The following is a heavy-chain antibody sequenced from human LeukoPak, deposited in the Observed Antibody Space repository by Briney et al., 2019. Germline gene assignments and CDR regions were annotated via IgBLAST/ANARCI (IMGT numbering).Heavy chain of an antibody. CDR1: GFTFDDYA. Sequence: GGSLRLPCAASGFTFDDYAMHWVRQAPGKGLEWVSLISGDGGSTYYADSVKGRFTISRDNSKNSLYLQMNSLRTEDTALYYCAKDQGRHYYDSSGYSFWGQGTLVTVSS. V-gene: IGHV3-43*02. D-gene: IGHD3-22*01. CDR2: ISGDGGST. CDR3: AKDQGRHYYDSSGYSF. J-gene: IGHJ4*02.